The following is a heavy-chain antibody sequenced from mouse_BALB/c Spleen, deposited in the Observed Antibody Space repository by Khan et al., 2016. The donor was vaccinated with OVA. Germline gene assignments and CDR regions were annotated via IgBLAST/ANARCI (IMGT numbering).Heavy chain of an antibody. CDR3: VRDDGYSLFAY. D-gene: IGHD2-3*01. CDR1: DDTFTDYP. Sequence: QVQLKQSGPEVVRPGVSVKISCKGPDDTFTDYPMHWVRQSHVKSLEWIGAVSTSYGSTNYNQKFKGKAIMTVDRSSSTAYMELARLTSEDSAIYYCVRDDGYSLFAYWGRGTLVTVSA. CDR2: VSTSYGST. V-gene: IGHV1S137*01. J-gene: IGHJ3*01.